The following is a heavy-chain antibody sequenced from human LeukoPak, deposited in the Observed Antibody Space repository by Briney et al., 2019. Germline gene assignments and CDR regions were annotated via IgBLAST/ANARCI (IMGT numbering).Heavy chain of an antibody. CDR2: ISYDGSNK. CDR3: ARPYSSSWYSRGAFDI. D-gene: IGHD6-13*01. Sequence: GGSLRLSCAASGFTFSSYSMNWVRQAPGKGLEWVAVISYDGSNKYYADSVKGRFTISRDNSKNTLYLQMNSLRAEDTAVYYCARPYSSSWYSRGAFDIWGQGTMVTVSS. CDR1: GFTFSSYS. V-gene: IGHV3-30*03. J-gene: IGHJ3*02.